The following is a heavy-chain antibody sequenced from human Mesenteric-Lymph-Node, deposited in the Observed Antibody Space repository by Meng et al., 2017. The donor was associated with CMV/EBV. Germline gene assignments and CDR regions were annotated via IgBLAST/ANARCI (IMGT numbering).Heavy chain of an antibody. CDR1: AFTFSNYG. CDR3: ARANNHAMDV. CDR2: IRYDGSNK. Sequence: GGSLRLSCAASAFTFSNYGIHWVRQAPGKGLEWVAFIRYDGSNKYYADSVKGRFTFSRDNAKNTLYLQMNSLRAEDTAVYYCARANNHAMDVWGQGTTVTVSS. D-gene: IGHD1/OR15-1a*01. V-gene: IGHV3-30*02. J-gene: IGHJ6*02.